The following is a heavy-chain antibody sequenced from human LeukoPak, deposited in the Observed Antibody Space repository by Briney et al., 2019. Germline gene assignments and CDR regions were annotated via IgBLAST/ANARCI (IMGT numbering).Heavy chain of an antibody. CDR2: ISPSGGRP. J-gene: IGHJ4*02. CDR3: AKGYYLLGSSPRFDY. V-gene: IGHV3-23*01. CDR1: GFTFSSHG. D-gene: IGHD2-15*01. Sequence: PGGSLRLSCAASGFTFSSHGMNWVRQAPGKGLEWVSGISPSGGRPYYADSVKGRFTISRDNSKNTLYLQMNSLRAEDTAVYYCAKGYYLLGSSPRFDYWGQGTLVTVSS.